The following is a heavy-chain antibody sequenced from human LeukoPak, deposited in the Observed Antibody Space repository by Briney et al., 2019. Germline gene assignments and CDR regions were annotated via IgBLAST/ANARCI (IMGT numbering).Heavy chain of an antibody. D-gene: IGHD6-13*01. V-gene: IGHV4-38-2*01. J-gene: IGHJ4*02. Sequence: SETPSLTCAVSGYSISSGYYWGWIRQPPGKGLEWIGNIYHSGSTYYNPSLKSRVTISVDTSKNQFSLKLSSVTAADTAVYYCARRGSSSWLFDYWGQGTLVTVSS. CDR2: IYHSGST. CDR3: ARRGSSSWLFDY. CDR1: GYSISSGYY.